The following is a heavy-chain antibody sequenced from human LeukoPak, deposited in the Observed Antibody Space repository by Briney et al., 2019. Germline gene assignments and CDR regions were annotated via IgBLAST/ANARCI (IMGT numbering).Heavy chain of an antibody. CDR2: IYYSGST. J-gene: IGHJ4*02. CDR3: ARHYYDSSGYQTAPYFDY. D-gene: IGHD3-22*01. Sequence: SETLSLTCTVSGGSISSYYWSGIRQPPGKGLEWIGYIYYSGSTNYNPSLKSRVTISVDTSKNQFSLKLSSLTAADTAVYYCARHYYDSSGYQTAPYFDYWGQGTLVTVSS. V-gene: IGHV4-59*08. CDR1: GGSISSYY.